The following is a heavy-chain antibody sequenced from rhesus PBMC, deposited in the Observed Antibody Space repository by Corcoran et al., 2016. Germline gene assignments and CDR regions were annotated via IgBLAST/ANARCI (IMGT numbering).Heavy chain of an antibody. CDR1: GGSISGQH. V-gene: IGHV4S5*01. CDR3: ARAAPGVDYAFDV. J-gene: IGHJ3*01. Sequence: QVQLQESGPGLVTPSETLSLTCAGSGGSISGQHGNWICQPPGKGLDWIGYIGGSSGRTDYNSSLKTRVTISTDTSKNQFSLNLISVTAADTAVYYCARAAPGVDYAFDVWGQGLRVTVSS. CDR2: IGGSSGRT. D-gene: IGHD3-34*01.